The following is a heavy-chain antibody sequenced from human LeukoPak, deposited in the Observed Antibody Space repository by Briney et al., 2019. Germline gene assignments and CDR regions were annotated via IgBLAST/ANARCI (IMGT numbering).Heavy chain of an antibody. Sequence: GGSLRLSCAASGFTFDDYAMHWVRQAPGKGLVWVSRINSDGLNTSYADSVKGRFTISRDNAKNTLNLQMNSLRAEDTAVYYCARDLGQYHDTSDNWFDPWGQGTLVTVSS. J-gene: IGHJ5*02. CDR3: ARDLGQYHDTSDNWFDP. CDR1: GFTFDDYA. D-gene: IGHD3-22*01. CDR2: INSDGLNT. V-gene: IGHV3-74*01.